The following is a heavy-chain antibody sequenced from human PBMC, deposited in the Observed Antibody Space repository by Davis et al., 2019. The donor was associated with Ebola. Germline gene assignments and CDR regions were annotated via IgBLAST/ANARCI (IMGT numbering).Heavy chain of an antibody. CDR3: ARRDGSSGWYIYYGMDV. CDR1: GGSFSGYY. V-gene: IGHV4-34*01. Sequence: MPSETLSLTCAVYGGSFSGYYWSWIRQPPGKGLEWIGEINHSGSTNYNPSLKSRVTISVDTSKNQFSLKLSSVTAADTAVYYCARRDGSSGWYIYYGMDVWGQGTTVTVSS. J-gene: IGHJ6*02. D-gene: IGHD6-19*01. CDR2: INHSGST.